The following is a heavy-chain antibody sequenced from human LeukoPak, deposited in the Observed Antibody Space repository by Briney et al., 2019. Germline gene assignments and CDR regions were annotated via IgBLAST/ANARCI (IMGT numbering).Heavy chain of an antibody. CDR2: IYHSGST. J-gene: IGHJ3*02. V-gene: IGHV4-30-2*01. CDR1: GGSISSGGYS. Sequence: SETLSLTCAVSGGSISSGGYSWRWIRQPPGKGLEWIGYIYHSGSTYYNPSLKSRVTISVDRSKNQFSLKLSSVTAADTAVYYCARHSFGIVSDAFDIWGQGTMVTVSS. CDR3: ARHSFGIVSDAFDI. D-gene: IGHD3-16*01.